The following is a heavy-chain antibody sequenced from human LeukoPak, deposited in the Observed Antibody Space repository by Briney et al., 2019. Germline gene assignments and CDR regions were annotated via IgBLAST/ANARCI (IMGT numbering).Heavy chain of an antibody. V-gene: IGHV4-59*08. CDR3: ARHAVVGATTDYFDY. D-gene: IGHD1-26*01. CDR1: GGSISSYF. CDR2: IYFSGST. J-gene: IGHJ4*02. Sequence: PSETLSLTCTVSGGSISSYFWSWIRQPPGKGLEWIGHIYFSGSTNYNPSLKSRVTISVDTSKNQLSLKLSSVTAADTAVYYCARHAVVGATTDYFDYWGQGTLVTVSS.